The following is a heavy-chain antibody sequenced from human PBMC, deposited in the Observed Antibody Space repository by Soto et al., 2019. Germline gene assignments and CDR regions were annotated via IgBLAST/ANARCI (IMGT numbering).Heavy chain of an antibody. CDR2: ISSSSSYI. V-gene: IGHV3-21*01. CDR1: GFTFSSYS. J-gene: IGHJ4*02. D-gene: IGHD5-12*01. Sequence: GGSLRLSCAASGFTFSSYSMNWVRQAPGKGLEWVSSISSSSSYIYYADSVKGRFTISRDNAKNSLYLQMNSLRAEDTVVFYCARNDDWRVVATILFDYWGQGTLVTVSS. CDR3: ARNDDWRVVATILFDY.